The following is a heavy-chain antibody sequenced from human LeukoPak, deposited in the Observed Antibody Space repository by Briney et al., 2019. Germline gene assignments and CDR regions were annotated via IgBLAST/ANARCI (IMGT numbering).Heavy chain of an antibody. Sequence: SVKVSCKASGGTFSSYAISWVRQAPGQGLEWMGGIIPIFGTANYAQKFQGRVTITADESTSTAYMELSSLRSEDTAVYYCARERPRDTMIGGGDAFDIWGQGTMVTVSS. CDR3: ARERPRDTMIGGGDAFDI. V-gene: IGHV1-69*01. CDR2: IIPIFGTA. J-gene: IGHJ3*02. D-gene: IGHD3-22*01. CDR1: GGTFSSYA.